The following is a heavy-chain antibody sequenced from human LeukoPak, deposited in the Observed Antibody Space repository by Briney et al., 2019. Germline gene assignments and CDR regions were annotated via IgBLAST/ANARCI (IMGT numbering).Heavy chain of an antibody. J-gene: IGHJ3*02. CDR2: IRYDGSNK. CDR3: AKDQNLRFLEWLYDAFDI. V-gene: IGHV3-30*02. CDR1: GFTFSSYG. Sequence: SGGSLRLSCAASGFTFSSYGMHWVRQAQGKWLEWVAFIRYDGSNKYYADSVKGRFTISRDNSKNTLYLQMNSLRAEDTAVYYCAKDQNLRFLEWLYDAFDIWGQGTMVTVSS. D-gene: IGHD3-3*01.